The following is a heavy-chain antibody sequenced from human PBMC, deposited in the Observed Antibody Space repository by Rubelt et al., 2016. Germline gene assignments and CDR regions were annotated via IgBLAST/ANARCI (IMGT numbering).Heavy chain of an antibody. CDR2: INAGNGNT. CDR1: GYTFTSYA. Sequence: QVQLVQSGAEVKKPGASVKVSCKTSGYTFTSYAIHWVRQAPGQRLEWMGWINAGNGNTRYSQKFQGIVTITRDTSASTAYMELVSLRSEDTAVYYWARGNLDYWGLGTLVTVSS. J-gene: IGHJ4*02. V-gene: IGHV1-3*01. D-gene: IGHD1-14*01. CDR3: ARGNLDY.